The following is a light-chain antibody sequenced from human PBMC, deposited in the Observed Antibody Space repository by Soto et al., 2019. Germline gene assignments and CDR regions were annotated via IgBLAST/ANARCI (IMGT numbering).Light chain of an antibody. Sequence: QSVLTQPRSVSGSPGQSVTISCTGTSGDVGFYNYVSWYQQHPGKAPKLMIYDVSKRPSGVPDRFSGSKSGNTASLTISGLQAEDEADHYCCSYAGSLGVFGGGTKLTVL. CDR2: DVS. CDR3: CSYAGSLGV. J-gene: IGLJ3*02. CDR1: SGDVGFYNY. V-gene: IGLV2-11*01.